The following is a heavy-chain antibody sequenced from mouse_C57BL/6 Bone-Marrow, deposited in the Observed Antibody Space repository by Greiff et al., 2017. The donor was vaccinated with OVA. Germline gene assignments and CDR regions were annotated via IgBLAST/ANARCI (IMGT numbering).Heavy chain of an antibody. CDR1: GFSLTSYG. Sequence: VQLQQSGPGLVQPSQSLSITCTVSGFSLTSYGVHWVRQSPGKGLEWLGGLGSGGSTDYNAALISRLSISKDNSKSQVFLKLNILQADDTAIYYCARNRGDDGYYCFAYGGQGTLVTGSA. D-gene: IGHD2-3*01. J-gene: IGHJ3*01. CDR2: LGSGGST. V-gene: IGHV2-2*01. CDR3: ARNRGDDGYYCFAY.